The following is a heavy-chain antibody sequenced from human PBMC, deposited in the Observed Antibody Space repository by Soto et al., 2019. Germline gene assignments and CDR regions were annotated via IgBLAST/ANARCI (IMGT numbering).Heavy chain of an antibody. Sequence: GGALRLSCAAAGCTFSSYAMSWVRQAPGKGLEWVSAISGSGGSTYYADSVKGRLTISRDNSKNKLYLQMNSLRAEDTAVYYCASPYYYDSSGLKKDSWGQGTLVTVSS. J-gene: IGHJ4*02. CDR3: ASPYYYDSSGLKKDS. V-gene: IGHV3-23*01. CDR1: GCTFSSYA. D-gene: IGHD3-22*01. CDR2: ISGSGGST.